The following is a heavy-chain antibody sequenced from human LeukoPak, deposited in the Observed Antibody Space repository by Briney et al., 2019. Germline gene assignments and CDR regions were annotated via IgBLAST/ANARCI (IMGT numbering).Heavy chain of an antibody. CDR2: IIPILGIA. CDR3: ARNYDSSGYYYFV. CDR1: GGTFSSYA. J-gene: IGHJ4*02. Sequence: GASVKVSCKASGGTFSSYAISWVRQAPGQGLEWMGRIIPILGIANYAQKFQGRVTITADKSTSTAHMELGSLRSEDTAVYYCARNYDSSGYYYFVWGQGTLVTVSS. D-gene: IGHD3-22*01. V-gene: IGHV1-69*04.